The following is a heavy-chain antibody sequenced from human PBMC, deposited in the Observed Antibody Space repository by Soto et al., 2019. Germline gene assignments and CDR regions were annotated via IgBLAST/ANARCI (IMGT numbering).Heavy chain of an antibody. D-gene: IGHD4-17*01. V-gene: IGHV3-7*05. J-gene: IGHJ4*02. CDR2: IKQDGSEK. Sequence: GGSLRLSCAASGFTFSSYWMSWVRQAPGKGLEWVANIKQDGSEKYYVDSVKGRFTISRDNAKNSLYRQMNSLRAEDTAVYYCARETSGGVTGDYVYFDYWGQGTLVTVSS. CDR3: ARETSGGVTGDYVYFDY. CDR1: GFTFSSYW.